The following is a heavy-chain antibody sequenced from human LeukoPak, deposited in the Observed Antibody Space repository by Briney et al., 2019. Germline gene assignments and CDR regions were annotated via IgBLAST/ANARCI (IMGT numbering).Heavy chain of an antibody. CDR1: GFTFSESW. Sequence: TGGSLRLSCVVSGFTFSESWMSWVRQAPGKGLGWVASLNLDGSDKYYVDSVKGRFTISRDNAKNSLYLQMDSLRVEDTAVYYYAKGKRYPDYWGQGTLVTVSS. CDR3: AKGKRYPDY. D-gene: IGHD1-1*01. CDR2: LNLDGSDK. J-gene: IGHJ4*02. V-gene: IGHV3-7*03.